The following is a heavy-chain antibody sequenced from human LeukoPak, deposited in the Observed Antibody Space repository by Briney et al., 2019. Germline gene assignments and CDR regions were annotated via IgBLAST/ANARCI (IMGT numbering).Heavy chain of an antibody. V-gene: IGHV1-69*13. CDR3: ARDRGWAGYSYGFYY. D-gene: IGHD5-18*01. CDR2: IIPIFGTA. CDR1: GYIFSHNG. J-gene: IGHJ4*02. Sequence: SVKVSCKTSGYIFSHNGISWVRQAPGQGLEWMGGIIPIFGTANHAQKFQGRVTITADESTSTAYMELSSLRSEDTAVYYCARDRGWAGYSYGFYYWGQGTLVTVSS.